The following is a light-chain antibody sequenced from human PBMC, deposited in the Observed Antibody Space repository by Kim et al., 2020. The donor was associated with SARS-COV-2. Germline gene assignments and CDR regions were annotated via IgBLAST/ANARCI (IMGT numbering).Light chain of an antibody. CDR3: QQYNTYAWT. CDR2: KAS. Sequence: DIQMTQSPSTLSASVGDRVTITCRASQRINSWLAWFQQKPGKAPKLLIYKASSLQSGVPSRFSGSGSGTEFTLTISSLQPDDFAPYYCQQYNTYAWTFGQGTKVDIK. V-gene: IGKV1-5*03. J-gene: IGKJ1*01. CDR1: QRINSW.